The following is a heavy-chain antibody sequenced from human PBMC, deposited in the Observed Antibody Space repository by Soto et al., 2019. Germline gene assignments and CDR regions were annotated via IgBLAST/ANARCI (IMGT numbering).Heavy chain of an antibody. J-gene: IGHJ3*02. CDR3: ARVGATPAFDI. V-gene: IGHV3-53*01. D-gene: IGHD1-26*01. CDR2: IYSGGST. Sequence: GSLRLSCAASGFTVSSNYMSWVRQAPGKGLEWVSVIYSGGSTYYADSVKGRFTISRDNSKNTLYLQMNSLRAEDTAVYYCARVGATPAFDIWGQGTMVTVSS. CDR1: GFTVSSNY.